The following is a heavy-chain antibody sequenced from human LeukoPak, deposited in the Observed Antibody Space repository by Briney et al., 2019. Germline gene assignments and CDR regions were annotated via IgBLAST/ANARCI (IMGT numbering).Heavy chain of an antibody. CDR3: GAILDWSGRSAFDI. CDR2: ISYDGSNK. V-gene: IGHV3-30-3*01. Sequence: GGSLRLSCAASGFTFSSYAMHWVRQAPGKGLEWVAVISYDGSNKYYADSVKGRFTISRDNSKNTLYLQMNSLRAEDTAVYYCGAILDWSGRSAFDIWGQGTMVTVSS. D-gene: IGHD3-3*01. J-gene: IGHJ3*02. CDR1: GFTFSSYA.